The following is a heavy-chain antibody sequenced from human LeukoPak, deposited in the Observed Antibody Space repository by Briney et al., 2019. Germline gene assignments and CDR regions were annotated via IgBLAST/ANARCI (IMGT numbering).Heavy chain of an antibody. J-gene: IGHJ4*02. Sequence: GGSLRLSCAASGFTLSSYWMHWVRQAPGKGLVWVSRINSDGSSTNYADSVEGRFTISRDNAKNTLYLQMNNLRAEDTAVYYCARVSGDYSSGWALLGYWGQGTLVTVSS. V-gene: IGHV3-74*01. CDR3: ARVSGDYSSGWALLGY. CDR1: GFTLSSYW. CDR2: INSDGSST. D-gene: IGHD6-19*01.